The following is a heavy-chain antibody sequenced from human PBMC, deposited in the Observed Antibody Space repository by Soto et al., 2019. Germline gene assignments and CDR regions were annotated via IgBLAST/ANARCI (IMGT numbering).Heavy chain of an antibody. CDR3: ARDSGDVV. J-gene: IGHJ4*02. D-gene: IGHD2-15*01. CDR2: ICHDGSNK. V-gene: IGHV3-33*01. CDR1: GFTFSSFG. Sequence: QVQLVESGGGVVQPGRSLRLSCATSGFTFSSFGMHWVRQAPGKGLEWVAVICHDGSNKYYADSVKGRFNISRDNFENTLYLQMNSLRAEDTAVYYCARDSGDVVGGQGTLVTVSS.